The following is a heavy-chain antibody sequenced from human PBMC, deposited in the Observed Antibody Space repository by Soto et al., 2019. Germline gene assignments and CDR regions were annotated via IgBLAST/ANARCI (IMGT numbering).Heavy chain of an antibody. Sequence: SLILSCTASGFTFGDYAMSWVRQAPGKGLEWVGFIRSKAYGGTTEYAASVKGRLTISRDDSKSIAYLQMNSLKTEDTAVYYCTRVQTAAAGPYYYYGMDVWGQGTTVTVSS. J-gene: IGHJ6*02. CDR2: IRSKAYGGTT. D-gene: IGHD6-13*01. CDR1: GFTFGDYA. V-gene: IGHV3-49*04. CDR3: TRVQTAAAGPYYYYGMDV.